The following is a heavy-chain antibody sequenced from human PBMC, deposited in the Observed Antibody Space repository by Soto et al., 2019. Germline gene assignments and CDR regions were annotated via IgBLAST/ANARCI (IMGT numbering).Heavy chain of an antibody. J-gene: IGHJ4*02. V-gene: IGHV3-53*01. D-gene: IGHD5-18*01. Sequence: EVQLVESGEGWIHLGGSLRLPLAPPGLTANANNRSGVRQASGKGLEWVSVVFSGGSTYYADSVKGRFTISRDISKNTLSLQMNSLRAEDTAVYFCASARGYNYGFDYWGQGTLVTVSS. CDR3: ASARGYNYGFDY. CDR2: VFSGGST. CDR1: GLTANANN.